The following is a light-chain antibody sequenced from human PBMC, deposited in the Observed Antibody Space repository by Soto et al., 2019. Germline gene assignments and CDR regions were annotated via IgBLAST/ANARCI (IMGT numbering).Light chain of an antibody. CDR1: QSVSSD. V-gene: IGKV3-15*01. CDR2: GAS. J-gene: IGKJ2*02. CDR3: HQYNNWPPCP. Sequence: EIVMTQSPATLSVSPGERVTLSCRASQSVSSDLARYQQKPGQAPRLPIYGASTRATGIPARFSGSRSGTDFTLTISSLQSEDFAIYYCHQYNNWPPCPVSQGTKLDSK.